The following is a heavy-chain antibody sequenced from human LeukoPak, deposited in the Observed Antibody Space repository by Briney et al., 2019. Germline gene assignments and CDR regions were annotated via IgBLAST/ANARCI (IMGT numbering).Heavy chain of an antibody. V-gene: IGHV3-23*01. J-gene: IGHJ6*02. CDR2: ISGSGGST. D-gene: IGHD5-12*01. CDR1: GFTFSSYA. Sequence: GGSLRLSCAASGFTFSSYAMSWVRQAPGKGLEWVSAISGSGGSTYYADSVKGRFTISRDNSKNTLYLQMNSLRAEDTAVYYCAKEGGYDAANYYYGMDVWGQGTTVTVSS. CDR3: AKEGGYDAANYYYGMDV.